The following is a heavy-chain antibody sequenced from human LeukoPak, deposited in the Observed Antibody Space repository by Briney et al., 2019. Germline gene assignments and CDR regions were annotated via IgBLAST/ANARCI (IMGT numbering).Heavy chain of an antibody. D-gene: IGHD3-3*01. Sequence: GGSLRLSCAASGFTFNNYGMHWVRQAPGEGLEWVAVVWYDGSNKYYGDSAKGRFTISRDNSKNTLYLQMNSLRAEDTAVYYCARGREGVGNLDYWGQGTLVTVSS. CDR3: ARGREGVGNLDY. CDR1: GFTFNNYG. J-gene: IGHJ4*02. V-gene: IGHV3-33*01. CDR2: VWYDGSNK.